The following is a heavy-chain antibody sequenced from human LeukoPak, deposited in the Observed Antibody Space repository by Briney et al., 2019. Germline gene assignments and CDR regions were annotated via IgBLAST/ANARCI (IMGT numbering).Heavy chain of an antibody. CDR2: INHSGST. J-gene: IGHJ6*02. CDR1: GGSISSYY. V-gene: IGHV4-34*01. CDR3: ARESGWRYYYYYYGMDV. D-gene: IGHD6-19*01. Sequence: SETLSLTCTVSGGSISSYYWSWIRQPPGKGLEWIGEINHSGSTNYNPSLKSRVTISVDTSKNQFSLKLSSVTAADTAVYYCARESGWRYYYYYYGMDVWGQGTTVTVSS.